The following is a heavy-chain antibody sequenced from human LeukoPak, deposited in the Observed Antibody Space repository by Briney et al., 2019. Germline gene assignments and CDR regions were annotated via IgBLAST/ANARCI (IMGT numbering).Heavy chain of an antibody. CDR2: IYYSGST. D-gene: IGHD3-22*01. V-gene: IGHV4-39*01. Sequence: SETLSLTCTVSAGSISSSSYYWGWIRQPPGKGLEWIGSIYYSGSTYYNPSLKSRVTISVDTSKNQFSLKLSSVTAADPAVYYCARLYYYDSSGYYYSYWGQGTLVTVSS. J-gene: IGHJ4*02. CDR3: ARLYYYDSSGYYYSY. CDR1: AGSISSSSYY.